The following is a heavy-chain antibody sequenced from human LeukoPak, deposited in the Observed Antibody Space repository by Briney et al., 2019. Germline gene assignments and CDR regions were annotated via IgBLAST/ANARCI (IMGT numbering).Heavy chain of an antibody. Sequence: PGGSLRLSCVASGFTLSSYAMHWVRQAPGKGLEWVAVISYDGSNKYYADSVKGRFTISRDTSKNTLYLQMNSLRAEDAAVYYCARVKYQNEFRAFDIWGQGTMVTVSP. CDR1: GFTLSSYA. CDR3: ARVKYQNEFRAFDI. CDR2: ISYDGSNK. V-gene: IGHV3-30*04. D-gene: IGHD1-1*01. J-gene: IGHJ3*02.